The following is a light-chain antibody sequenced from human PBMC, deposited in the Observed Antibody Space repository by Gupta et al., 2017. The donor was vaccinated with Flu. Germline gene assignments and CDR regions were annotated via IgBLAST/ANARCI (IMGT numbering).Light chain of an antibody. CDR2: KAS. V-gene: IGKV1-5*03. J-gene: IGKJ1*01. CDR1: QTISTW. CDR3: QHYNTYPWT. Sequence: DIQMTQSPSTLSASVGDRVTITCRASQTISTWLAWYQQTPGKAPNLLIYKASTLQSGVPSRFSGSGSGTEFILTISSLQPDDFATYYCQHYNTYPWTFGQGTKVEI.